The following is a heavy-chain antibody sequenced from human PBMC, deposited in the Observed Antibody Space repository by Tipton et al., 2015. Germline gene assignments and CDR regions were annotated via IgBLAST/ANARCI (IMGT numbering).Heavy chain of an antibody. V-gene: IGHV4-59*01. CDR1: GGSMSSYY. D-gene: IGHD2-15*01. Sequence: LRLSCTVSGGSMSSYYWSWIRQPPGKGLEWIGYIYYSGSTNYNPSLKSRVTISVDTSKNQFSLKLSSVTAADTAVYYCARVPLHCSGGSCQYYYYGMDVWGQGTTVIVSS. J-gene: IGHJ6*02. CDR2: IYYSGST. CDR3: ARVPLHCSGGSCQYYYYGMDV.